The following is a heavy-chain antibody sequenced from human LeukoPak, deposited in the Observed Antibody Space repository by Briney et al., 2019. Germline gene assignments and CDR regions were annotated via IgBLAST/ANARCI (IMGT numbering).Heavy chain of an antibody. Sequence: AGGSLRLSCAASGFTFSDYYMRWIRQAPGKGLEWVSYISSSGSTIYYADSVKGRFTISRDNAKNSLYLQMNSLRAEDTAVYYCARDHGSSLYYYYYYMDVWGKGTTVTVSS. CDR3: ARDHGSSLYYYYYYMDV. J-gene: IGHJ6*03. CDR2: ISSSGSTI. D-gene: IGHD6-6*01. CDR1: GFTFSDYY. V-gene: IGHV3-11*01.